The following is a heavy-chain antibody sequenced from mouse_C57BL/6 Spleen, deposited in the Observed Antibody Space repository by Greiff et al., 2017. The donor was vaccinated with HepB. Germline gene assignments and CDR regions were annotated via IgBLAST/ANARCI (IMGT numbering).Heavy chain of an antibody. CDR2: IDPSDSYT. Sequence: VQLQQPGAELVMPGASVKLSCKASGYTFTSYWMHWVKQRPGQGLEWIGEIDPSDSYTNYNQKFKGKSTLTVDKSSSTAYMQLSSLTYEDSAVYYCARFQDGWYFDVWGTGTTVTVSS. CDR3: ARFQDGWYFDV. CDR1: GYTFTSYW. J-gene: IGHJ1*03. V-gene: IGHV1-69*01.